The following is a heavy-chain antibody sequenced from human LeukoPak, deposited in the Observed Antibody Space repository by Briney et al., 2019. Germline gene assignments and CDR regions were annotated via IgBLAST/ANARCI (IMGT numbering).Heavy chain of an antibody. J-gene: IGHJ4*02. CDR2: IRQDGVEK. CDR3: VGDVSGYYNY. D-gene: IGHD3-3*01. CDR1: GFALSTYW. Sequence: GGSLRLSCAASGFALSTYWVSWVRQVPGKGLEWVANIRQDGVEKYYVDSVRGRFTISRDNANNSVFLQMNSLRAEDTAIYYCVGDVSGYYNYWGQGTLVTVSS. V-gene: IGHV3-7*01.